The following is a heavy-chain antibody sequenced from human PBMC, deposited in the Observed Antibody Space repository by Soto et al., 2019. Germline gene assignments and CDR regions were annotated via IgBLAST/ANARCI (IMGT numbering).Heavy chain of an antibody. CDR3: ARDSITMVRGVIWYYYGMDV. V-gene: IGHV4-59*01. J-gene: IGHJ6*02. CDR1: GGSITSYY. Sequence: SETLSLTCTVPGGSITSYYWSWIRQPPGKGLEWIGYIYYSGSTNYNPSLKSRVTISVDTSKNQFSLKLSSVTAADTAVYYCARDSITMVRGVIWYYYGMDVWGQGTTVT. CDR2: IYYSGST. D-gene: IGHD3-10*01.